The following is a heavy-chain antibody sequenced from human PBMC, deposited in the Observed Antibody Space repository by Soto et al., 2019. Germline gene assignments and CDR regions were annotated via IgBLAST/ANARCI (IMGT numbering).Heavy chain of an antibody. Sequence: QITLRESGPTRVRPTQTLSLTCTFSGFSLHTSGVGVGGIRQPPGKALEWLALIYWDDDKRDSPSLKSRLSITKDTSENQVVLTMTKMDPVDTATYYRAYRALYSGSYWDGGYFDSWGQGTLITVSS. CDR3: AYRALYSGSYWDGGYFDS. D-gene: IGHD1-26*01. CDR1: GFSLHTSGVG. V-gene: IGHV2-5*02. J-gene: IGHJ4*02. CDR2: IYWDDDK.